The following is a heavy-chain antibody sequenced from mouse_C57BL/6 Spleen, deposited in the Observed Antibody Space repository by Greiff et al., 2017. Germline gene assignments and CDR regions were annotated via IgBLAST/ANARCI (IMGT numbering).Heavy chain of an antibody. Sequence: QVQLQQPGAELVRPGSSVKLSCKASGYTFTSYWMDWVKQRPGQGLEWIGNIYPSDSETHYNQKFKDKATLTVDKSSSTAYMQLSSLTSEDSAVYYCARGDYYGSSVYYFDYWGQGTTLTVSS. D-gene: IGHD1-1*01. J-gene: IGHJ2*01. V-gene: IGHV1-61*01. CDR1: GYTFTSYW. CDR2: IYPSDSET. CDR3: ARGDYYGSSVYYFDY.